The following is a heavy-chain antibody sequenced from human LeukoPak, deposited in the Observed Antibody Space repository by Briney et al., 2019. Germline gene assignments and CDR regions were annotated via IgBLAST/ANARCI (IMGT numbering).Heavy chain of an antibody. CDR3: ARSAIRYDSSGYYRTDAFDI. CDR2: ISYSGTT. V-gene: IGHV4-39*01. J-gene: IGHJ3*02. Sequence: KTSETLSLTCTVSGGSISSRNYYWGWIRQPPGKGLEWIGTISYSGTTYYNPSLKSRVTISVDTSKNQFSLKLTSVTAADTAVCYCARSAIRYDSSGYYRTDAFDIWGQGTMVTVSS. CDR1: GGSISSRNYY. D-gene: IGHD3-22*01.